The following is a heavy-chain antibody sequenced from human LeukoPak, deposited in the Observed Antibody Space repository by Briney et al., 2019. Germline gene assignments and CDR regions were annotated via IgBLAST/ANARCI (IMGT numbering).Heavy chain of an antibody. J-gene: IGHJ4*02. D-gene: IGHD3-3*01. CDR3: AREYDFWSGYLSYFDY. CDR2: INSDGSST. V-gene: IGHV3-74*01. CDR1: AFTFSSYQ. Sequence: GGSLRLSCAASAFTFSSYQMHWVRQAPGKGLVWVSRINSDGSSTNYADSVKGRFTITRDNAKNTLYLQMNSLRAEDTAVYYCAREYDFWSGYLSYFDYWGQGTLVTVSS.